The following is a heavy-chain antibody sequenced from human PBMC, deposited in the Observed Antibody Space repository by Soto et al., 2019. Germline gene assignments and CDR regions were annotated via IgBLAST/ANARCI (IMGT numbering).Heavy chain of an antibody. CDR1: GGSISSGGYS. J-gene: IGHJ5*02. CDR3: ARGDYSIANWFDP. D-gene: IGHD4-4*01. CDR2: IYHSGST. V-gene: IGHV4-30-2*01. Sequence: QLQLQESGSGLVKPSQTLSLTCAVSGGSISSGGYSWSWIRQPPGKGLEWIGYIYHSGSTYYNPSLKGRVPISVARSKNQFSLKLSSVTAADTAVYYCARGDYSIANWFDPWGQGTLVTVSS.